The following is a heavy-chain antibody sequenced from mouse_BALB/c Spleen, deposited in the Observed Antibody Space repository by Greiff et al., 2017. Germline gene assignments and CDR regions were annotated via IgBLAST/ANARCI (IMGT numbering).Heavy chain of an antibody. CDR2: IWGGGST. V-gene: IGHV2-6-5*01. CDR3: AKLDDYDGDYAMDY. J-gene: IGHJ4*01. CDR1: GFSLTDYG. Sequence: VQGVESGPGLVAPSQSLSITCTVSGFSLTDYGVSWIRQPPGKGLEWLGVIWGGGSTYYNSALKSRLSISKDNSKSQVFLKMNSLQTDDTAMYYCAKLDDYDGDYAMDYWGQGTSVTVSS. D-gene: IGHD2-4*01.